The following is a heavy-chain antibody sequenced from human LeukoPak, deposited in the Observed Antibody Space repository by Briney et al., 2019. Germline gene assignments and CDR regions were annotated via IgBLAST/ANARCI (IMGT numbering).Heavy chain of an antibody. J-gene: IGHJ3*02. CDR1: GYTFTAYY. CDR2: INPHSGGT. CDR3: TRVTSYYDSSGYYDGAFDI. D-gene: IGHD3-22*01. Sequence: ASVKVSCKASGYTFTAYYIYWVRQAPGQGLEWMGWINPHSGGTDYAQKFQGRVTMTRDTSINTAYMELSRLRSDDTAVYYCTRVTSYYDSSGYYDGAFDIWGQGTMVTVSS. V-gene: IGHV1-2*02.